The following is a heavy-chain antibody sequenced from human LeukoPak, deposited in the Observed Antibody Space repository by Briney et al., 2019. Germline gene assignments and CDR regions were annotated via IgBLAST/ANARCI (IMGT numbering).Heavy chain of an antibody. Sequence: PGGSLRLSCAASGFIFSNYWMSWVRQAPGKGLEWVAVISYDGSNKYYADSVKGRFTISRDNSKNTLYLQMNSLRAEDTAVYYCPKGPYYDSNVYFDYGGQGTLATVSP. V-gene: IGHV3-30*18. CDR1: GFIFSNYW. J-gene: IGHJ4*02. CDR2: ISYDGSNK. CDR3: PKGPYYDSNVYFDY. D-gene: IGHD3-22*01.